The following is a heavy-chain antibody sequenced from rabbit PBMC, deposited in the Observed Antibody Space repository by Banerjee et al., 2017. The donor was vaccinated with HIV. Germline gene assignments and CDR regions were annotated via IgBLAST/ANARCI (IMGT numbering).Heavy chain of an antibody. CDR2: IYTNSGNT. V-gene: IGHV1S45*01. CDR3: AGGSYYVGFNL. CDR1: GFSFSSSYW. J-gene: IGHJ4*01. D-gene: IGHD8-1*01. Sequence: LEESGGDLVKPEGSLTLTCTASGFSFSSSYWICWVRQAPGKGLEWIGCIYTNSGNTVYASWAKGRFTISKTSSTTVTLQMTSLTAADTATYFCAGGSYYVGFNLWGPGTLVTVS.